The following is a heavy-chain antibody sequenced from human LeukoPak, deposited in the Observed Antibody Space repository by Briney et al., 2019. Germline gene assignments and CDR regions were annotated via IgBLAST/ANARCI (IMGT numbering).Heavy chain of an antibody. J-gene: IGHJ3*02. CDR3: ANPLRTGSPDAFDI. CDR2: INSHGSST. V-gene: IGHV3-74*01. D-gene: IGHD3-10*01. CDR1: GFTFSSYW. Sequence: GGSLRLSCAASGFTFSSYWMHWVRQAPGKGLVWVSRINSHGSSTSYADSVKGRFTISRDNAKNTLYLQMNSLRAEDTAVYYCANPLRTGSPDAFDIWGQGTMVTVSS.